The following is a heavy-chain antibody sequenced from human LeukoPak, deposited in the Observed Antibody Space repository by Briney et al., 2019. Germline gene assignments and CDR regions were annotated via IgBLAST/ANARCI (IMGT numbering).Heavy chain of an antibody. Sequence: PGGSLRLSCAASGFTFGSYGMHWVRQAPGKGLEWVAVIWYDGSNKYYADSVKGRFTISRDNSKNTLYLQMNSLRAEDTAVYYCARDQYGGNPVIPAHWGQGTLVTVSS. CDR2: IWYDGSNK. J-gene: IGHJ4*02. D-gene: IGHD4-23*01. V-gene: IGHV3-33*01. CDR3: ARDQYGGNPVIPAH. CDR1: GFTFGSYG.